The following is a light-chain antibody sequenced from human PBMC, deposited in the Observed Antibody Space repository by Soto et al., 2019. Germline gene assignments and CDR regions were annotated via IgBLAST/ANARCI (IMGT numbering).Light chain of an antibody. J-gene: IGKJ2*01. CDR3: QQGHNLPLT. CDR2: AAS. V-gene: IGKV3-15*01. CDR1: QSINSE. Sequence: EIVMTQSPATLSLSPGERAALSCRASQSINSELAWYQQKPGQPPRLLIYAASARATGVPARFTGSESGSEFTLTISGLQSEDFAVYYCQQGHNLPLTFGQGTRLEI.